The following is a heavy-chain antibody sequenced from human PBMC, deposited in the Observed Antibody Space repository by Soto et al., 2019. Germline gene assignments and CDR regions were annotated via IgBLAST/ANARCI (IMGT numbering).Heavy chain of an antibody. V-gene: IGHV1-18*01. CDR2: ISAYNGNT. CDR3: ARDPFWSGYYTLPYYYYGMDV. Sequence: GASVKVSCKASGYTFTSYGISWVRQAPGQGLEWMGWISAYNGNTNYAQKLQGRVTMTTDTSTSTAYMELRSLRSDDTAVYYCARDPFWSGYYTLPYYYYGMDVWGQGTTVTVS. CDR1: GYTFTSYG. D-gene: IGHD3-3*01. J-gene: IGHJ6*02.